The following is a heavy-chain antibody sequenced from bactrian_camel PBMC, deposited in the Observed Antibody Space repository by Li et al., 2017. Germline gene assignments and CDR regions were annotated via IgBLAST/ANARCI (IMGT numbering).Heavy chain of an antibody. J-gene: IGHJ4*01. CDR1: GYTYSSNYC. CDR2: IYTGGERT. Sequence: VQLVESGGNSVQAGGSLRLSCTAFGYTYSSNYCMGWFRQAPGKERELVAPIYTGGERTWYGDFVKGRYTISQGTNTVYLQMFSLRPDDTGVYYCVDHNDYGSGTCGGRGQGTQVTVS. D-gene: IGHD4*01. V-gene: IGHV3S40*01. CDR3: VDHNDYGSGTCGG.